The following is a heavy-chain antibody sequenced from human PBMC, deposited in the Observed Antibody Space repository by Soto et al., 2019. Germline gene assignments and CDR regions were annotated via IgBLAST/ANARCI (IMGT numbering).Heavy chain of an antibody. Sequence: QAQLMQSGAEVKKPGSSVKVSCKASGGTFSGYAISWVRQSPGQGLEWMGGIIPILGITNYSQNFQGRITIAADESTGTVYMDLRSLRSEDTAVYYCARDPRSITGTTSSEDLQHWGQGTLVSVSS. CDR1: GGTFSGYA. V-gene: IGHV1-69*01. J-gene: IGHJ1*01. CDR3: ARDPRSITGTTSSEDLQH. CDR2: IIPILGIT. D-gene: IGHD1-20*01.